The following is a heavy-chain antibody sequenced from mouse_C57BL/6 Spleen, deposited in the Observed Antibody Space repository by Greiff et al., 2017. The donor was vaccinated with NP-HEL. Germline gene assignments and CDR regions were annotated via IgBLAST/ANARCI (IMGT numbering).Heavy chain of an antibody. Sequence: EVQGVESGGDLVKPGGSLKLSCAASGFTFSSYGMSWVRQTPDKRLEWVATISSGGSYTYYPDSVKGRFTISRDNAKNTLYLQMSSLKSEDTAMYYCARQDYYGSSYVWYFDVWGTGTTVTVSS. CDR2: ISSGGSYT. CDR1: GFTFSSYG. CDR3: ARQDYYGSSYVWYFDV. D-gene: IGHD1-1*01. J-gene: IGHJ1*03. V-gene: IGHV5-6*01.